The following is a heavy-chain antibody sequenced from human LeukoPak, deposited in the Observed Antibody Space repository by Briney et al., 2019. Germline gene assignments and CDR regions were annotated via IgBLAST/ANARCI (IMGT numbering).Heavy chain of an antibody. Sequence: GRSLRLSCAASGFNLSTFPLRWVRQAPGKGLEWGAMISYDGNYLLYADSVKGRFTISRDNSKNTVYLQMNSLRPEDTAVYYCVRGDGLDKSLDYWGQGALVTVSS. CDR1: GFNLSTFP. V-gene: IGHV3-30*04. CDR2: ISYDGNYL. D-gene: IGHD5-24*01. J-gene: IGHJ4*02. CDR3: VRGDGLDKSLDY.